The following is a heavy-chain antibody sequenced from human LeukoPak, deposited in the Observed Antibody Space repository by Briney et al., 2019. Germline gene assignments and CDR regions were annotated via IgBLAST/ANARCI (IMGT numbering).Heavy chain of an antibody. CDR2: IKQDGSEK. CDR3: ARVIPYYYYMDV. CDR1: GFTFSDYA. Sequence: GGSLRLSCAASGFTFSDYAMIWVRQAPGKGLEWVANIKQDGSEKDYVDSVKGRFTISRDNAKNSLYLQMNSLRAEDTAVYYCARVIPYYYYMDVWGKGTTVTVSS. V-gene: IGHV3-7*01. D-gene: IGHD2-2*02. J-gene: IGHJ6*03.